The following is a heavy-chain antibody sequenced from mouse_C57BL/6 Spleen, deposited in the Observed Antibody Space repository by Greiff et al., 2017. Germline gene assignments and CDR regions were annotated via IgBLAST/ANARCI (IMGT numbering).Heavy chain of an antibody. CDR1: GFTFSDYG. V-gene: IGHV5-17*01. J-gene: IGHJ1*03. CDR3: ARNRYFDV. Sequence: EVKVEESGGGLVKPGGSLKLSCAASGFTFSDYGMHWVRQAPEKGLEWVAYISRGSSTIYYADTVKGRFTISRDNAKNTLFLRMTSLRSEDTAMYYCARNRYFDVWGTGTSVTVSS. CDR2: ISRGSSTI.